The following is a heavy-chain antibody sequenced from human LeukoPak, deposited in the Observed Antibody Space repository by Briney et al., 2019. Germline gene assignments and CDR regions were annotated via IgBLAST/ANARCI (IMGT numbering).Heavy chain of an antibody. CDR2: IDKDGSEK. Sequence: GGSLRLSCAASGFTFSNYWMSWVRQAPGKGPEWVAKIDKDGSEKYSVDSVRGRFTISRDNAKNSLYLQMNSLRAEDTAIYYCTRVGYIDEGIDYWGQGTLVTVSS. J-gene: IGHJ4*02. CDR3: TRVGYIDEGIDY. CDR1: GFTFSNYW. D-gene: IGHD5-24*01. V-gene: IGHV3-7*04.